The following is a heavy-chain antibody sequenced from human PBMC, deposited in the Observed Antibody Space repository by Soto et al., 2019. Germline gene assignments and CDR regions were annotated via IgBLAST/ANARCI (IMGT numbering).Heavy chain of an antibody. D-gene: IGHD5-18*01. Sequence: PSETLSLTCTVSGGSVSSGSYYWSWIRQPPGKGLEWIGYIYYSGSTNYNPSLKSRVTISVDTSKNQFSLKLSSVTAADTAVYYCARELGYSYGEYYFDYWGQGTLVTVSS. J-gene: IGHJ4*02. V-gene: IGHV4-61*01. CDR2: IYYSGST. CDR3: ARELGYSYGEYYFDY. CDR1: GGSVSSGSYY.